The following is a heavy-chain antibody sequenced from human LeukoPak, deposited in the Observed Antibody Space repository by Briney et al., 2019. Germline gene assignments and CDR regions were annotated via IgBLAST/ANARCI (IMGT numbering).Heavy chain of an antibody. D-gene: IGHD3-22*01. CDR2: IYYSGST. V-gene: IGHV4-31*02. CDR3: ARVVGSAGPKIGSFDY. J-gene: IGHJ4*02. CDR1: GFTFSDYY. Sequence: LRLSCAASGFTFSDYYMSWIRQHPGKGLEWIGYIYYSGSTYYNPSLKSRVTISVDTSKNQFSLKLSSVTAADTAVYYCARVVGSAGPKIGSFDYWGQGTLVTVSS.